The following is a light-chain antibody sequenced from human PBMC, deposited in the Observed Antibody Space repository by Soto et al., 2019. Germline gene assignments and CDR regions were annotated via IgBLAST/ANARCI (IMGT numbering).Light chain of an antibody. V-gene: IGLV2-18*02. Sequence: QSALTQPPSVSGSPGQSVTISCTGTSSDVGSYNHVSWYQQAPGTAPKLMIYEVSNRPSGVPHRFSGSKSGNTASLTISGLQAEDEADYYCSSYTGSSTLVIFGGGTKLTVL. CDR1: SSDVGSYNH. CDR3: SSYTGSSTLVI. J-gene: IGLJ2*01. CDR2: EVS.